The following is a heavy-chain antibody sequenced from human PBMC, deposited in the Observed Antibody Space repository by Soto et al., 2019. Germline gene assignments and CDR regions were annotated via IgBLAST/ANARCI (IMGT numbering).Heavy chain of an antibody. D-gene: IGHD3-22*01. CDR2: ISGSGGST. CDR3: AKDTRFDSSGYYSRYYYGMNV. J-gene: IGHJ6*02. Sequence: LRLSCAASGFTFSSYAMSWVRQAPGKGLEWVSAISGSGGSTYYADSVKGRFTISRDNSKNTLYLQMNSLRAEDTAVYYCAKDTRFDSSGYYSRYYYGMNVWGQGTTVTVSS. CDR1: GFTFSSYA. V-gene: IGHV3-23*01.